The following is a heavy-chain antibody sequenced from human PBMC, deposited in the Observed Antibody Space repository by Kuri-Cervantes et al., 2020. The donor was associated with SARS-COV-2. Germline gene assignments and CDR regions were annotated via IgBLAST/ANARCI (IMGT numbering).Heavy chain of an antibody. CDR2: IYHSGST. J-gene: IGHJ1*01. CDR1: GYSISSGYY. V-gene: IGHV4-38-2*01. D-gene: IGHD3-22*01. CDR3: ARIRYYYDSSGQPGGYFQH. Sequence: GSLRLSCAVSGYSISSGYYWGWIRQPPGKGLEWIGSIYHSGSTYYNPPLKSRVTISVDTSKNQFSLKLSSVTAADTAVYYCARIRYYYDSSGQPGGYFQHWGQGTLVTVSS.